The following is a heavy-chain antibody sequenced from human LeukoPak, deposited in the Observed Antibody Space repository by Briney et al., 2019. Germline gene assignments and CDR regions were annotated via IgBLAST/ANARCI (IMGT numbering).Heavy chain of an antibody. CDR3: ARVAGVVAY. D-gene: IGHD2-15*01. CDR1: GGPLRGFY. CDR2: INHSGRT. V-gene: IGHV4-34*01. J-gene: IGHJ4*02. Sequence: PPETLSLTCAVYGGPLRGFYWSCIRQPPGKGLEWIGEINHSGRTNYKPSLKSRVTISVDTSKHQFSLKLSSVTAADTAVYYCARVAGVVAYWGQGTLVTVSS.